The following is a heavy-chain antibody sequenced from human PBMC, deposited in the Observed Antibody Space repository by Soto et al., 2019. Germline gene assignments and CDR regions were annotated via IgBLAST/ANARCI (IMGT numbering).Heavy chain of an antibody. V-gene: IGHV5-51*01. J-gene: IGHJ6*02. CDR3: ARHGIAAAGSYYGMDV. D-gene: IGHD6-13*01. CDR1: GWPFTHYW. Sequence: PGESLKISGKGSGWPFTHYWIGWVRQMPGKGLEWMGIIYPGDSDTRYSPSFQGQVTISADKSNSTAYLQWSSLKASDTAMYYCARHGIAAAGSYYGMDVWGQGTTVTVSS. CDR2: IYPGDSDT.